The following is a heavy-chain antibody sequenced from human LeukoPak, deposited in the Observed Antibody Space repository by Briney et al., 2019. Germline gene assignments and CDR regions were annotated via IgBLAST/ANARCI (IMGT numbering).Heavy chain of an antibody. J-gene: IGHJ5*02. CDR3: ARVGGSGSYGRWFDP. CDR2: FYYNGTT. Sequence: KSSETLSLTCTVSGASISSYYWSWIRQPPERGLEWIGNFYYNGTTKYNPSLRSRVTISVDTSKNQFSLKLSSVTAAGTAVYYCARVGGSGSYGRWFDPWGQGTLVTVSS. CDR1: GASISSYY. V-gene: IGHV4-59*08. D-gene: IGHD3-10*01.